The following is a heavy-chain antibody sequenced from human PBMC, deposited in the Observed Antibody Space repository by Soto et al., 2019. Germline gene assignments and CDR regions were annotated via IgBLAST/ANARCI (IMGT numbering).Heavy chain of an antibody. V-gene: IGHV3-21*02. D-gene: IGHD4-17*01. CDR3: ARENAYGDPNSFDY. CDR1: GFTFSSYN. CDR2: ISSSSNYI. Sequence: EVQLVESGGGLVKPGGSLRLSCTASGFTFSSYNMNWVRQAPGKGLEWVSSISSSSNYIYYADSMKGRFTISRDNAQNSLYLQMNSLRAEDTAVYYCARENAYGDPNSFDYWGQGTLVTVSS. J-gene: IGHJ4*02.